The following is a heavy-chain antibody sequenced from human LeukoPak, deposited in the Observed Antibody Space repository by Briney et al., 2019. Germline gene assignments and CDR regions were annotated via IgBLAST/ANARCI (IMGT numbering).Heavy chain of an antibody. D-gene: IGHD5-18*01. CDR2: IRYDGSNK. Sequence: GGSLRLSCAASGFTFSSYGMHWVRQAPGKGLEWVAFIRYDGSNKYYADSVKGRFTISRDNSKNTLYLQMNSLRAEDTAVYYCAKEVAVIQLWLRDAFDIWGQGTMVTVSS. CDR3: AKEVAVIQLWLRDAFDI. CDR1: GFTFSSYG. V-gene: IGHV3-30*02. J-gene: IGHJ3*02.